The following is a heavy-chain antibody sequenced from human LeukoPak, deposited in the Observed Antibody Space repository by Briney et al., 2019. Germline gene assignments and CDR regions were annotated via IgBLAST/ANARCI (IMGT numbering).Heavy chain of an antibody. J-gene: IGHJ4*02. CDR1: GFTFINAW. D-gene: IGHD2-2*01. V-gene: IGHV3-15*01. Sequence: GGSLRLSCAASGFTFINAWMSWVRQAPGKGLEWVGRIKSRADGGTTDCAAPVKGRFSISRDDSKNTLYLQMNSLKTEDTALYYCTTERYYASAYWGQGTLVTVSS. CDR3: TTERYYASAY. CDR2: IKSRADGGTT.